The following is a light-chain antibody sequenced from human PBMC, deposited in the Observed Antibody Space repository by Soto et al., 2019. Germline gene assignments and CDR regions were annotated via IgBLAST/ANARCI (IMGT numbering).Light chain of an antibody. CDR3: ATWDDSLNARGV. J-gene: IGLJ3*02. CDR2: NNN. CDR1: RSNIGNNA. Sequence: QPVLTQPPSASGTPGQRVTISCSGSRSNIGNNAVSWYQQFPGTAPKLLIYNNNQRPSGVPDRFSGSKSGTSASLAISGLQSEDEAAYYCATWDDSLNARGVFGGGTQLTVL. V-gene: IGLV1-44*01.